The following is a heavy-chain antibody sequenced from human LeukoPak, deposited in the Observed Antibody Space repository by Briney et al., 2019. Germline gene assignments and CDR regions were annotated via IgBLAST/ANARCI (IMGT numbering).Heavy chain of an antibody. CDR3: ARGSSSDHYFDY. Sequence: GESLKISCKGSGYGFMRYWIGWVRQMPGKGLEWMGIIYPGDSDTRYTPSFQGQVTISADKSISTAYLQWSSLKASDTAMYYCARGSSSDHYFDYWGQGTLVTVSS. V-gene: IGHV5-51*01. CDR2: IYPGDSDT. J-gene: IGHJ4*02. CDR1: GYGFMRYW. D-gene: IGHD6-13*01.